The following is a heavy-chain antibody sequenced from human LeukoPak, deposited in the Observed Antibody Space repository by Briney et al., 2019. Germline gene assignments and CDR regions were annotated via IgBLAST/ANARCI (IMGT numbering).Heavy chain of an antibody. Sequence: KPSETLSLTCAVSGGSFSDYYWTWIRHPPGKGLEWIGEIDHSGSTNYNPSLESRVTMSVDTSKNQFSLNLSSVTAADTAVYYCARGNSSSWPLDYWGQGALVTVSS. CDR3: ARGNSSSWPLDY. D-gene: IGHD6-13*01. J-gene: IGHJ4*02. CDR1: GGSFSDYY. CDR2: IDHSGST. V-gene: IGHV4-34*01.